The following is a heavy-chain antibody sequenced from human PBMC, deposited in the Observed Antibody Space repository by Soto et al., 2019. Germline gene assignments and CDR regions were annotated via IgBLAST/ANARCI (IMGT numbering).Heavy chain of an antibody. Sequence: EVQLLESGGGLVQPGGSLRLSCAASGLTFSSYAMSWVRQAPGKGLEWVSGMSGSGGTAYYRDSGKGRFTISRDNSKQRLYLQMNSLRAEDTALYYCAKAPIFGVENIYDYWGQGTLVTVSS. CDR1: GLTFSSYA. V-gene: IGHV3-23*01. D-gene: IGHD3-3*01. CDR3: AKAPIFGVENIYDY. J-gene: IGHJ4*02. CDR2: MSGSGGTA.